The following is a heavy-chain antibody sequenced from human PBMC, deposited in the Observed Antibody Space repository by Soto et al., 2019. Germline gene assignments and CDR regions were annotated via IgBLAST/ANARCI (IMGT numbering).Heavy chain of an antibody. Sequence: FKGSGYTLTTYTMHWVRQAPGQRLEWMGWINAGTGDTKYSQKFQARVTITRDTSASIAYMELSRLRSEDTAVYYCARDPSDYWGQGTLVTVSS. CDR3: ARDPSDY. V-gene: IGHV1-3*01. CDR2: INAGTGDT. J-gene: IGHJ4*02. CDR1: GYTLTTYT.